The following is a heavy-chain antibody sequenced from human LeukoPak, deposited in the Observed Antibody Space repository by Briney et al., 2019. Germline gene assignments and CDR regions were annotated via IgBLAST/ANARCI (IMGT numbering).Heavy chain of an antibody. CDR2: ISPTGSTT. J-gene: IGHJ4*02. CDR1: GFSFSGHW. D-gene: IGHD6-6*01. V-gene: IGHV3-74*01. CDR3: ARGPNSNWSGLDF. Sequence: GGSLRLSCTASGFSFSGHWMHWARQLPGKGLVWVSRISPTGSTTIYADSVKGRFTVSRDNAKNTLYLQVNNLRAEDTAVYYCARGPNSNWSGLDFWGQGTLLTVSS.